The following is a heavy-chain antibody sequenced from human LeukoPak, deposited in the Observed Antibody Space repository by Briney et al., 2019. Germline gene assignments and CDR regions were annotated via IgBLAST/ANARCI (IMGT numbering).Heavy chain of an antibody. V-gene: IGHV3-23*01. CDR1: GFTFSSYA. D-gene: IGHD3-10*01. CDR3: AKNYDSGRGVPYGMDV. Sequence: GGSPRLSCVASGFTFSSYAMRWVRQAPGKGLEWVSAIGAGSGAITIYADSVKGRFTISRDNSKNTLYLQMNSLRGEDTAVYYCAKNYDSGRGVPYGMDVWGQGTTVTVSS. CDR2: IGAGSGAIT. J-gene: IGHJ6*02.